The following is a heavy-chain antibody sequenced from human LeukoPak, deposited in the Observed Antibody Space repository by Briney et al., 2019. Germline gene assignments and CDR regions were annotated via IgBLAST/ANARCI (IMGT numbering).Heavy chain of an antibody. CDR3: ARGAHYGMDV. Sequence: GGSLRLSCAASGFTFSVYCLHWVRQAPGKELVWVSHVNSDGSSTRNAYSVKGRFTISRDNAKNTLYLQMNTLRAEDTAVYYCARGAHYGMDVWGQGTTDTVSS. J-gene: IGHJ6*02. CDR2: VNSDGSST. CDR1: GFTFSVYC. V-gene: IGHV3-74*01.